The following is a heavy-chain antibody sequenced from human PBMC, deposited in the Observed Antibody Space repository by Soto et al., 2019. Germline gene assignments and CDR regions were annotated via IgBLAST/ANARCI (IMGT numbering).Heavy chain of an antibody. CDR3: ARAHPRGRYFDWLIFPLGY. V-gene: IGHV3-72*01. CDR2: IRNKDNSYVT. J-gene: IGHJ4*02. D-gene: IGHD3-9*01. Sequence: GGSLRLSCAASGFTFSDHYMDWVRQAPGKGLEWVGRIRNKDNSYVTEYAASVKGRFTISRDDSWNSLYLQMNSLKTEGTAVYYCARAHPRGRYFDWLIFPLGYWGRGALVTVSS. CDR1: GFTFSDHY.